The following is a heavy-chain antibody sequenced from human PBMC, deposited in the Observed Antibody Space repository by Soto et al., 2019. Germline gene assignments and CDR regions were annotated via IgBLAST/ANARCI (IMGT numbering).Heavy chain of an antibody. V-gene: IGHV3-33*06. Sequence: GGSLRLSCAASGSIFTGYGMHWVRQAPGKGLEWVAVIWFDGSNKYYADSVKGRFTISRDNSKNTLYLQMNSLRAEDTAVYYCAKAIYEYYYYGMDVWGQGTTVTVSS. CDR1: GSIFTGYG. J-gene: IGHJ6*02. CDR3: AKAIYEYYYYGMDV. CDR2: IWFDGSNK. D-gene: IGHD5-12*01.